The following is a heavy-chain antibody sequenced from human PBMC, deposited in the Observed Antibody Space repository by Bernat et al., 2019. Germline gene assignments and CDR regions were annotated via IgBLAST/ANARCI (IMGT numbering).Heavy chain of an antibody. CDR1: GFTFSSYY. Sequence: EVQLVESGGGLVQPGGSLRLSCAASGFTFSSYYMHWVRQAPGKGLVGVSRVNIDGSNTGYADSVKGLFTNSRDNAKNTLYLQMNTLRAEDTAVYYCARYYGSGTYAVDYWGQGTLVTVSS. D-gene: IGHD3-10*01. V-gene: IGHV3-74*01. CDR2: VNIDGSNT. J-gene: IGHJ4*02. CDR3: ARYYGSGTYAVDY.